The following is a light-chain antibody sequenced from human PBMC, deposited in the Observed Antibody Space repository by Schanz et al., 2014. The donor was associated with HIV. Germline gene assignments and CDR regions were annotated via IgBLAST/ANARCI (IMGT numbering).Light chain of an antibody. CDR1: SSDVGGYNY. CDR2: DVS. Sequence: QSALTQPASVSGSPGQSITISCTGTSSDVGGYNYVSWYQQHPGKAPKLIIYDVSNRPSGVSNRFSGSKSGNTASLTVSGLQPEDEADYYCNSYTGGTGGSPLGVFGGGTKLTVL. J-gene: IGLJ2*01. CDR3: NSYTGGTGGSPLGV. V-gene: IGLV2-14*03.